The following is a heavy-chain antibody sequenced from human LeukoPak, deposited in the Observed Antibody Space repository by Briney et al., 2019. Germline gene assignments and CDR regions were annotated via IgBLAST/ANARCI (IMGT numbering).Heavy chain of an antibody. CDR2: TYHTGST. Sequence: SETLSLTCSAPGGPVTEYYWSWIRQPPGKGLEWIGYTYHTGSTNYSPSLKSRVTMSVDASRNQFSLKLVSVTAADTAVYYCARDRGSTGYYYLDSWGQGILVTVSS. CDR1: GGPVTEYY. V-gene: IGHV4-59*02. CDR3: ARDRGSTGYYYLDS. J-gene: IGHJ4*02. D-gene: IGHD1-26*01.